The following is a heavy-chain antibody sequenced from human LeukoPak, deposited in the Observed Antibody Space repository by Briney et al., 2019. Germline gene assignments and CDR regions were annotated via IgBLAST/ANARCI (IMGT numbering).Heavy chain of an antibody. V-gene: IGHV3-23*01. D-gene: IGHD6-13*01. CDR2: IGEEKSGSWT. CDR3: ARSGSSTWVFHQYGLGA. Sequence: GGSLRLSCAASGFTLSNYPMGWVRQAPVKGLEWLSAIGEEKSGSWTKSADSVKGRFTISRDNAKNSLYLQMNSLRAEDTAVYYCARSGSSTWVFHQYGLGAWGQGTTVIVSS. J-gene: IGHJ6*02. CDR1: GFTLSNYP.